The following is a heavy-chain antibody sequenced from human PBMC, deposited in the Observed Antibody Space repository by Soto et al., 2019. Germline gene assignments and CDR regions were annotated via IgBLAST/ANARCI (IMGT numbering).Heavy chain of an antibody. CDR3: AKVNWNSGNDDDF. D-gene: IGHD5-12*01. V-gene: IGHV3-23*01. CDR1: GFTFSNYP. J-gene: IGHJ4*02. CDR2: ITGNSDT. Sequence: EVQLLESGGGLVQPGGSLRLSCAASGFTFSNYPINWVRQAPGKGLQWVSAITGNSDTFYADSVKGRFTVSRDNAKNTLYLQMNSLRAEDTGVYYCAKVNWNSGNDDDFGGQGTLVTVSS.